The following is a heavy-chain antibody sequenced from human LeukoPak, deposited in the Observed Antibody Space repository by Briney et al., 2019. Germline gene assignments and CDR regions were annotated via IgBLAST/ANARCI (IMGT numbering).Heavy chain of an antibody. CDR1: GGPISSSSYY. V-gene: IGHV4-39*01. Sequence: SETLSLTCTVSGGPISSSSYYWGWIRQPPGKGLEWIGSIYYSGSTYYNPSLKSRVTISVDTSKNQFSLKLSSVTAADTAVYYCARLSYGSGSSYWGQGTLVTVSS. J-gene: IGHJ4*02. CDR2: IYYSGST. CDR3: ARLSYGSGSSY. D-gene: IGHD3-10*01.